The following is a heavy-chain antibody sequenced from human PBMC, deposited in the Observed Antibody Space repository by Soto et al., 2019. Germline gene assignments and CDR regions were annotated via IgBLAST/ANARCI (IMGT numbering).Heavy chain of an antibody. CDR1: GGSVSGIYYY. Sequence: PSETLSLTCTVSGGSVSGIYYYWSWIRQPPGKGLEWIGYIYYSGRTSYNPSLKSRVTISVDTSKNQFSLKLSSVTAADTAVYYCARDSVGELFPLFDYWGQGTLVTVSS. D-gene: IGHD3-10*01. V-gene: IGHV4-61*01. CDR2: IYYSGRT. J-gene: IGHJ4*02. CDR3: ARDSVGELFPLFDY.